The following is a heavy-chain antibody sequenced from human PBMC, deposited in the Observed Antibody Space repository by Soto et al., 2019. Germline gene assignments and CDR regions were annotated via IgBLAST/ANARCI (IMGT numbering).Heavy chain of an antibody. V-gene: IGHV4-30-2*01. D-gene: IGHD3-16*01. Sequence: QLQLQESGSGLVKPSQTLSLTCAVSGGSISSGGYSWSWIRQPPGKGLEWIGNIYHSGSTYYNPSLKSRVTIPLDRSKNQFSLKLNSVTAAATAVYCCARLWGGGWFDPWGQGTQVTVSS. CDR3: ARLWGGGWFDP. CDR1: GGSISSGGYS. CDR2: IYHSGST. J-gene: IGHJ5*02.